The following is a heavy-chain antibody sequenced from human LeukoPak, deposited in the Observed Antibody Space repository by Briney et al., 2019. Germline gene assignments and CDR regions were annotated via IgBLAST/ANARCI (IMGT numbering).Heavy chain of an antibody. CDR1: GYTFTSYT. J-gene: IGHJ4*02. CDR3: ARGYHMTTVPIFDY. CDR2: IIPIFGTA. D-gene: IGHD4-17*01. V-gene: IGHV1-69*06. Sequence: GASVKVSCKASGYTFTSYTMNWVRQAPGQGLEWMGGIIPIFGTANYAQKFQGRVTITADKSTSTAYMELSSLRSEDTAVYYCARGYHMTTVPIFDYWGQGTLVTVSS.